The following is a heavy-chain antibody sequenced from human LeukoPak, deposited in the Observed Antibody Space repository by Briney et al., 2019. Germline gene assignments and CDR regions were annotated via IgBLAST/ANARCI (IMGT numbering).Heavy chain of an antibody. D-gene: IGHD6-19*01. J-gene: IGHJ4*02. V-gene: IGHV3-64D*06. CDR2: ITNDGGST. Sequence: PGGSLRLSCSASGFTFSSSPMHWVRQAPGKGLEYVSAITNDGGSTYFADSVKGRFTISRDNSKNTLYLQMSSLRPDDAAVYYCVKPQYSSGWLGYWGQGTLVTVSS. CDR1: GFTFSSSP. CDR3: VKPQYSSGWLGY.